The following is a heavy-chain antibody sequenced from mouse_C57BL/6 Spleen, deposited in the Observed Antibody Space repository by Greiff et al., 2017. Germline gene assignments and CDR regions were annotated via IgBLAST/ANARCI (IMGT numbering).Heavy chain of an antibody. CDR3: ARDGVLRKFAY. CDR2: ILPGSGST. Sequence: QVQLKESGAELMKPGASVKLSCKATGYTFTGYWIEWVKQRPGHGLEWIGEILPGSGSTNYNEKFKGKATFTADTSSNTDYMQLSSLTTEDSAIYYCARDGVLRKFAYWGQGTLVTVSA. D-gene: IGHD1-1*01. J-gene: IGHJ3*01. CDR1: GYTFTGYW. V-gene: IGHV1-9*01.